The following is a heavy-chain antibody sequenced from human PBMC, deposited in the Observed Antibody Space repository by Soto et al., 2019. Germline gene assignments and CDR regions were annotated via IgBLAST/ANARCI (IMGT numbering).Heavy chain of an antibody. J-gene: IGHJ6*02. D-gene: IGHD1-26*01. Sequence: VKVSCKASGGTFRSYGINWVRQAPGQGLEWMGGTVPSYGTANYAQKFQGRLTITADTSTSTAYMELSSLRYEDTAVYYCARSVDVGALYYGMDVWGQGTTVTVSS. CDR2: TVPSYGTA. CDR3: ARSVDVGALYYGMDV. CDR1: GGTFRSYG. V-gene: IGHV1-69*06.